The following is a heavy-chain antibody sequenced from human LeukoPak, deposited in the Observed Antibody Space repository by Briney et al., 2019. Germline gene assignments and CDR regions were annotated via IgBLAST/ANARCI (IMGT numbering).Heavy chain of an antibody. J-gene: IGHJ5*02. D-gene: IGHD3-3*01. CDR1: GAAISTYF. V-gene: IGHV4-59*01. CDR2: IYSSGST. Sequence: SETLSLTCTVSGAAISTYFWCCVWESPRKGLECIGYIYSSGSTKYNPSLKSRVTISVDASKNQFALTLRSLTAADTAVYYCARDFWSGSVGFDPWGQGTLVTVSS. CDR3: ARDFWSGSVGFDP.